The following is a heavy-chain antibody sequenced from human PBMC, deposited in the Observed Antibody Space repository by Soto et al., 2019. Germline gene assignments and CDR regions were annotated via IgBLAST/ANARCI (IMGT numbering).Heavy chain of an antibody. V-gene: IGHV3-30*18. CDR1: GFTFSSYG. Sequence: QPGGSLRLSCAASGFTFSSYGMHWVRQAPGKGLEWVAVISYDGSNKYYADSVKGRFTISRDNSKNTLYLQMNSLRAEDTAVYYCSKDRQTHEYVDYGAFDIWGQGTMVTVSS. CDR2: ISYDGSNK. J-gene: IGHJ3*02. D-gene: IGHD4-17*01. CDR3: SKDRQTHEYVDYGAFDI.